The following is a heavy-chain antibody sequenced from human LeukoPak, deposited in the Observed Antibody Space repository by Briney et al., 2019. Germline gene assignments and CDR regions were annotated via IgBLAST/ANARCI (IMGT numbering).Heavy chain of an antibody. CDR1: GFTFSSYW. CDR2: INHNGNVN. CDR3: ARGGGLDV. Sequence: GGSLRLSCAASGFTFSSYWMNWARQAPGKGLEWVASINHNGNVNYYVDSVKGRFTISRDNAKNSLYLQMSNLRVEDTAVYFCARGGGLDVWGQGATVTVSS. V-gene: IGHV3-7*03. J-gene: IGHJ6*02. D-gene: IGHD3-16*01.